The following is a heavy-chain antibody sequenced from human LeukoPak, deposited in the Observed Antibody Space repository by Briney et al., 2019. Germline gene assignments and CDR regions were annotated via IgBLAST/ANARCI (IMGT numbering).Heavy chain of an antibody. CDR1: GGSISSYY. D-gene: IGHD6-19*01. Sequence: PSETLSLTCTVSGGSISSYYWSWIRQPPGKGLEWVGYIYYSGSTNYNPSLKSRVTISVDTSKNQFSLKLSSVTAADTAVYYCARIIFNPGIAVGYWGQGTLVTVSS. CDR3: ARIIFNPGIAVGY. V-gene: IGHV4-59*08. CDR2: IYYSGST. J-gene: IGHJ4*02.